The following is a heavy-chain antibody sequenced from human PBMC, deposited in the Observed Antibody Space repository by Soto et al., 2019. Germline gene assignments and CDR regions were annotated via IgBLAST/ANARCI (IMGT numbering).Heavy chain of an antibody. CDR3: ARDHSGSAYSMDV. V-gene: IGHV3-53*02. J-gene: IGHJ6*02. CDR1: GFIVSGSY. CDR2: IYSAGHT. D-gene: IGHD6-25*01. Sequence: EVQLVETGGSLIQPGGSLRLSCAASGFIVSGSYMSWVRQAPGKGLEWVSVIYSAGHTYYADSLKGRFTISRDNSKNTLYLQMNRLRAEDTAVYYCARDHSGSAYSMDVWGQGTTVTVSS.